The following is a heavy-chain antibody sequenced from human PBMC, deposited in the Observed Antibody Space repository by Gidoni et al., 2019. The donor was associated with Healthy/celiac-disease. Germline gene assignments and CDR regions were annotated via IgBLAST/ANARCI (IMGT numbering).Heavy chain of an antibody. V-gene: IGHV4-34*01. Sequence: QVQLQQWGAGLLKPSETLSLTCAVYGGSFSGYYWSWIRQPPGNGLEWSGENNHSGSTNYNPSLKSRVTISVDTSKNQFSLKLSSVTAADTAVYYCARGGGGWNYDYWGQGTLVTVSS. CDR3: ARGGGGWNYDY. CDR1: GGSFSGYY. J-gene: IGHJ4*02. CDR2: NNHSGST. D-gene: IGHD6-19*01.